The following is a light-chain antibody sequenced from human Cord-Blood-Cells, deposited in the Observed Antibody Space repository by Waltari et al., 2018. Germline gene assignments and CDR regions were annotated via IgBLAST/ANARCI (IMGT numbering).Light chain of an antibody. CDR3: HQYDNLPYT. CDR2: DAS. V-gene: IGKV1-33*01. J-gene: IGKJ2*01. CDR1: QDISNY. Sequence: DIQMTQSPSSLSSSVGDRVTITCQASQDISNYLNWYQQKTGKAPKLLNYDASNLETGVPSRFSGSGSGTDFTFTISSLQPEDIATYYCHQYDNLPYTFGQGTKLEIK.